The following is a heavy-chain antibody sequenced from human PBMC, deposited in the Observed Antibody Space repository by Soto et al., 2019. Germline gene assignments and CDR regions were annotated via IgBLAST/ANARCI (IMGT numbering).Heavy chain of an antibody. CDR3: ARRYSIFHYYGMDV. V-gene: IGHV5-10-1*01. CDR1: GYSFTSYW. J-gene: IGHJ6*02. D-gene: IGHD3-3*02. Sequence: ESLKISCKGSGYSFTSYWISWVRQMPGKGLEWMGRIDPSDSYTNYSPSFQGHVTISADKSISTAYLQRSSLKASDTAMYYCARRYSIFHYYGMDVWGQGTTVTVSS. CDR2: IDPSDSYT.